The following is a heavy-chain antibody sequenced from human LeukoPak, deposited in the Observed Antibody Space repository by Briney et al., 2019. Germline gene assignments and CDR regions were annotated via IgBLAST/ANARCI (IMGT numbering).Heavy chain of an antibody. CDR1: GGSISSYY. V-gene: IGHV4-59*01. J-gene: IGHJ4*02. Sequence: SETLSLTRTVSGGSISSYYWSWFRQPPGKGLEWIGDIYYSGSTNYNLSLKSRVTISVDTSKNQFSLKLSSVTAADTAVYYCARANYFDYWGQGTLVTVSS. CDR2: IYYSGST. CDR3: ARANYFDY.